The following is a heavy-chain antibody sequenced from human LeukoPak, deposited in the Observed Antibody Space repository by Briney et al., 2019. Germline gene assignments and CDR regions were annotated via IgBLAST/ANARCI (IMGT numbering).Heavy chain of an antibody. CDR1: GFTFSSYA. CDR3: ARDPFDY. V-gene: IGHV3-64*01. Sequence: GGSLRLSCAASGFTFSSYAMHWVRQAPGKGLEYVSAISSNGGSTYYANSVKGRFTISRDNSKNTLYLQMGSLRAEDMAVYYCARDPFDYWGQGTLVTVSS. CDR2: ISSNGGST. J-gene: IGHJ4*02.